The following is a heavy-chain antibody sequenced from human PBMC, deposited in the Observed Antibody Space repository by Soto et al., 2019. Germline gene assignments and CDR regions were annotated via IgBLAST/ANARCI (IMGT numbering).Heavy chain of an antibody. CDR1: GYTFTGYY. V-gene: IGHV1-2*02. CDR2: INPNSGGT. Sequence: ASVKVSCKASGYTFTGYYMHWVRQAPGQGLEWMGWINPNSGGTNYAQKFQGRVTMTRDTSISTAYMEPSRLRSDDTAVYYCARYPIVVVPAAENNWFDPWGQGTLVTVSS. J-gene: IGHJ5*02. CDR3: ARYPIVVVPAAENNWFDP. D-gene: IGHD2-2*01.